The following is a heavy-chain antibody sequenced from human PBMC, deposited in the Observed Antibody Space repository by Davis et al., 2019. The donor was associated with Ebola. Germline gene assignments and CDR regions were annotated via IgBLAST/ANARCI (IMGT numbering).Heavy chain of an antibody. CDR3: ARMRVLVVYATYNWFDP. CDR1: GFTFSSYA. Sequence: GESLKISCAASGFTFSSYAMSWVRQAPGKGLEWVSVIYSGGSTYYADSVKGRFTISRDNSKNTLYLQMNSLRAEDTAVYYCARMRVLVVYATYNWFDPWGQGTLVTVSS. D-gene: IGHD2-8*02. V-gene: IGHV3-53*01. J-gene: IGHJ5*02. CDR2: IYSGGST.